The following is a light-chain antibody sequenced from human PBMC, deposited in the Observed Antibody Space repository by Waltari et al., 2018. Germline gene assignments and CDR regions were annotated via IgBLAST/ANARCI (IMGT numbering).Light chain of an antibody. J-gene: IGKJ1*01. Sequence: DIVMTQSPESLAVSLGERATIHCKYSQSVLYSSNNKNYLAWYQQKPGQPPKLLISWASTRESGVPDRFSGSWSGTDFTLTISSLQAEDVAVYYCQQYYSTPWTFGQGTKVEIK. V-gene: IGKV4-1*01. CDR2: WAS. CDR3: QQYYSTPWT. CDR1: QSVLYSSNNKNY.